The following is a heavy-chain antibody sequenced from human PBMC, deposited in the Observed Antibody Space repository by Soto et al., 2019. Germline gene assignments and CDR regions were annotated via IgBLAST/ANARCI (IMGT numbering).Heavy chain of an antibody. J-gene: IGHJ4*02. Sequence: QVQLVESGGGVVQPGRSLRLSCAASGFTFSRHTMHWVRQAPGKGLEGVAAISDDGRNTYYADCVKGRFTISRDNSKNTLYLQMNSLSSEDTAVHHCAREVYYDFWSGFNAHPYYFDDWGQGTLVTVSS. CDR1: GFTFSRHT. CDR2: ISDDGRNT. V-gene: IGHV3-30-3*01. D-gene: IGHD3-3*01. CDR3: AREVYYDFWSGFNAHPYYFDD.